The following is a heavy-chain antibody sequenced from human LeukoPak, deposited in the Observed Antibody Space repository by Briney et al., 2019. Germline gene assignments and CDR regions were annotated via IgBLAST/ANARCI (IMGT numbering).Heavy chain of an antibody. CDR3: ARPQAGNAFDV. D-gene: IGHD6-19*01. CDR1: GVSINNDY. J-gene: IGHJ3*01. CDR2: IYYIGST. Sequence: LETPCLTSRVSGVSINNDYWGSVSEPPRRRLEWIGYIYYIGSTTYNPSLESRVTISLDTSKNQFSLRLTSVTAADTAVYYCARPQAGNAFDVWGQGTMVTVSS. V-gene: IGHV4-59*08.